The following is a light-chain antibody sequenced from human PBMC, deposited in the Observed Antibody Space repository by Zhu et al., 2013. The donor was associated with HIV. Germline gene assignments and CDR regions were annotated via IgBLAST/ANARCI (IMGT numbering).Light chain of an antibody. CDR3: SQYYTVPVT. J-gene: IGKJ3*01. CDR1: QSVLYNSNNKNY. Sequence: DIVMTQSPDSLAVSLGERATINCKSSQSVLYNSNNKNYLTWYQQKPGQPPKLLIYWASTRESGVPDRFSGSGSGTEFTLTISSVLAEDVAVYYCSQYYTVPVTFGPRDVEWISN. V-gene: IGKV4-1*01. CDR2: WAS.